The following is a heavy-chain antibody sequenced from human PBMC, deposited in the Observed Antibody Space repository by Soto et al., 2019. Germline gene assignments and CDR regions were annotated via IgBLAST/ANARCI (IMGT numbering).Heavy chain of an antibody. J-gene: IGHJ6*02. CDR1: GYTFASYY. CDR2: INPSGGST. CDR3: ARDQLVRGGMDV. V-gene: IGHV1-46*01. D-gene: IGHD6-6*01. Sequence: ASVKVSCKASGYTFASYYMHWVRQAPGQGLEWMGIINPSGGSTSYAQKFQGRVTMTRDTSTSTVYMELSSLRSEDTAVYYCARDQLVRGGMDVWGQGTTVTVSS.